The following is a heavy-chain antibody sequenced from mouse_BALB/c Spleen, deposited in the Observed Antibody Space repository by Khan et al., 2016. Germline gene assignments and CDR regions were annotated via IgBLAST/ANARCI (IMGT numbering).Heavy chain of an antibody. CDR2: IAYSGST. CDR3: AERTYYTTWFFN. J-gene: IGHJ3*01. V-gene: IGHV3-2*02. CDR1: GYSITSDYT. D-gene: IGHD2-12*01. Sequence: EVQLVESGPGLVKPSQSLSLTCTVTGYSITSDYTWNWIRQFPGNKLEWMCYIAYSGSTNYNPSLKSRISITRDTSKNQFFLQLSSVTTEDTATYYCAERTYYTTWFFNWGQGALATGSA.